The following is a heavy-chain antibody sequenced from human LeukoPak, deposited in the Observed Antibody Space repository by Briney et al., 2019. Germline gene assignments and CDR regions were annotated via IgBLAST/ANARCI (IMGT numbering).Heavy chain of an antibody. CDR1: GVTFSSDS. Sequence: VGSLRLSCAASGVTFSSDSMNWGGEAAGKGVEGGSGISSSSTYIYYADSVTRRFTISRDNAKTSLYPQMTSLRAEDTAVYYCARTNSGSYPYFDYWGQGTLVTVSS. V-gene: IGHV3-21*01. CDR3: ARTNSGSYPYFDY. D-gene: IGHD1-26*01. CDR2: ISSSSTYI. J-gene: IGHJ4*02.